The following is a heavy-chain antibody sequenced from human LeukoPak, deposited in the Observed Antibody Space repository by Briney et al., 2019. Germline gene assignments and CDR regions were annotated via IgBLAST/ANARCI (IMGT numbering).Heavy chain of an antibody. CDR1: GGSISSYY. J-gene: IGHJ3*02. V-gene: IGHV4-4*09. CDR2: IYTSGGT. CDR3: ARHRSVSAYEAFHI. D-gene: IGHD2-21*01. Sequence: SETLSLTCTVSGGSISSYYWSWIRQPPGKGLEWIGYIYTSGGTNYSPSLKSRVIISVDTSKNQFSLKLTSVTAADTAVYLCARHRSVSAYEAFHIWGQGTMVTVSS.